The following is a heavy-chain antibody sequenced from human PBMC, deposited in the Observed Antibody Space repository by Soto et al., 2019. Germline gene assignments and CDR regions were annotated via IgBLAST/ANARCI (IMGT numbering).Heavy chain of an antibody. Sequence: GGSLRLSCAASGFTFSNTWMSWVRQAPGKGLEWVGRIKSKADGGTTDYAAPVKGRFTISRDDSKNTLYLQMNSLKTEDTAVYYCTTSMITFGGADYYYYMDVWGKGTTVTVSS. J-gene: IGHJ6*03. CDR2: IKSKADGGTT. CDR1: GFTFSNTW. CDR3: TTSMITFGGADYYYYMDV. V-gene: IGHV3-15*01. D-gene: IGHD3-16*01.